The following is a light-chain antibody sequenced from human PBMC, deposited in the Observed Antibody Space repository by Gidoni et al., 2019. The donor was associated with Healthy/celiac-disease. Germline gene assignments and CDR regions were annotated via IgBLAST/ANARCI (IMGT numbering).Light chain of an antibody. CDR2: AAS. J-gene: IGKJ4*01. Sequence: DTQMTQSPSSLSASVGDRVTITCRASQSISSYLNWYQQKPGKAPKLLIYAASSLQSGVPSRFSGSGSGTDFTLTISSLQPEDFATYYCQQSYSTPPLTFXGXTKVXIK. V-gene: IGKV1-39*01. CDR1: QSISSY. CDR3: QQSYSTPPLT.